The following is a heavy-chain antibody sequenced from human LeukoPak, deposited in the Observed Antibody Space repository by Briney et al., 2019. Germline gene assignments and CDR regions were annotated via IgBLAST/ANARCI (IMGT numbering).Heavy chain of an antibody. CDR2: ICSGGST. CDR1: GFTVSSNY. V-gene: IGHV3-53*01. Sequence: PGGSLRLSCAASGFTVSSNYMSWVRQAPGKGLEWVSVICSGGSTYYADSVKGRFTISRDNSKNTLYLQMNSLRAEDTAVYYCARDYYGSGSYEYYFDYWGQGTLVTVSS. J-gene: IGHJ4*02. CDR3: ARDYYGSGSYEYYFDY. D-gene: IGHD3-10*01.